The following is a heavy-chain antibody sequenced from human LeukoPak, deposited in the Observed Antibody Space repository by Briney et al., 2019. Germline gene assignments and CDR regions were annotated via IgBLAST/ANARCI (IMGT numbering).Heavy chain of an antibody. J-gene: IGHJ4*02. D-gene: IGHD1-20*01. CDR2: IYATGST. CDR3: ARGITGTTGFDY. V-gene: IGHV4-4*07. CDR1: GGSISRYY. Sequence: SETLSLTCTVSGGSISRYYWSWIRQPAGKGLEWIGRIYATGSTNDNPSLKSRVTISVDKSKNQFSLKLSSVTAADTAVFYCARGITGTTGFDYWGQGTLVTVSS.